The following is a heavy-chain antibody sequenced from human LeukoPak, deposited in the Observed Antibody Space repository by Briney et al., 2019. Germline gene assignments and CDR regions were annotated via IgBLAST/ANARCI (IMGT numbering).Heavy chain of an antibody. Sequence: GGSLRLSYAASGFTFSNYAMNWVRQAPGKGLEWVSRINSDGSTTSYADSVKGRFTISRDNAKNTLYLQTKSLRAEDTAVYYCARHGSSWDFDYWGQGTLVTVSS. J-gene: IGHJ4*02. D-gene: IGHD6-13*01. CDR1: GFTFSNYA. CDR2: INSDGSTT. CDR3: ARHGSSWDFDY. V-gene: IGHV3-74*01.